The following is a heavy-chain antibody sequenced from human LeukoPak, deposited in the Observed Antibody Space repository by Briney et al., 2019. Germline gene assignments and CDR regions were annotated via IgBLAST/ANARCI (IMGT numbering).Heavy chain of an antibody. CDR1: GGTFSSYT. D-gene: IGHD2-21*02. Sequence: SVKVSCKASGGTFSSYTISWVRQAPGQGLEWMGRIIPILGIADYAQKFQGRVTITADKSTSTAYMELSSLRSEDTAVYYCARAIEAYCGGDCYAFDYWGQGTLVTVSS. V-gene: IGHV1-69*02. CDR3: ARAIEAYCGGDCYAFDY. CDR2: IIPILGIA. J-gene: IGHJ4*02.